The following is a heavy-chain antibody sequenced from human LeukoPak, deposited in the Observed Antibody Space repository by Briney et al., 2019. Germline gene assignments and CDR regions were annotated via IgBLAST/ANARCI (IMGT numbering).Heavy chain of an antibody. Sequence: TGGSLRLSCAASGFTFSGSAMHWVRQASGKGLEWVGRIRSKANSYATAYAASVKGRFTISRDDSKNTAYLQMNSLKTEDTAVYYCTTLWFGEFERGRRDYWGQGTLVTVSS. CDR1: GFTFSGSA. J-gene: IGHJ4*02. D-gene: IGHD3-10*01. CDR3: TTLWFGEFERGRRDY. V-gene: IGHV3-73*01. CDR2: IRSKANSYAT.